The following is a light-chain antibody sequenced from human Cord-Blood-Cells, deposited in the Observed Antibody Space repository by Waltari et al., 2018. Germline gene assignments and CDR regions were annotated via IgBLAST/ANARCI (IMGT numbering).Light chain of an antibody. CDR1: QSVLYSSNNKDY. V-gene: IGKV4-1*01. CDR2: WAS. J-gene: IGKJ2*01. Sequence: DIVMTQSPDSLAVSLGERATINCKSSQSVLYSSNNKDYLAWYQQKPGQPPKLLIDWASTRESGVPDRFSGSGSGTDFTLTISSLQAEDVAGYYCQQYYSTPYTFGHGSKLEVK. CDR3: QQYYSTPYT.